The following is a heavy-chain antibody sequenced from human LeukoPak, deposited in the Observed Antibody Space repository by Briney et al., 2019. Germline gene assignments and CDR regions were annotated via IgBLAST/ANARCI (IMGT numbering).Heavy chain of an antibody. CDR1: GVSISTYY. V-gene: IGHV4-59*08. J-gene: IGHJ4*02. Sequence: PSETLSLTCTVSGVSISTYYWSWIRQPPGKGLEWIGYIYYTGSTNYNPSLKSRVTISLDTSKNQFSLKLSSVTAADTAVYYCARYCSGGSCYSGQFDYWGQGTLVTVSS. CDR3: ARYCSGGSCYSGQFDY. CDR2: IYYTGST. D-gene: IGHD2-15*01.